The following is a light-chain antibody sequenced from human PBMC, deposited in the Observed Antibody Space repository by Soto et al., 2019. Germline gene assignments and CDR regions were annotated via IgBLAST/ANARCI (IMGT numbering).Light chain of an antibody. Sequence: EIVLTQSPPTLSLSPGERATLSCRASQSVSSYLAWYQQKPGKAPRLLIYDASKRATGIPARFSGSGSGTDFTLTISSLEPEDFAVYYCQQRSNWPPTWTFGQGTKVEIK. V-gene: IGKV3-11*01. CDR3: QQRSNWPPTWT. J-gene: IGKJ1*01. CDR2: DAS. CDR1: QSVSSY.